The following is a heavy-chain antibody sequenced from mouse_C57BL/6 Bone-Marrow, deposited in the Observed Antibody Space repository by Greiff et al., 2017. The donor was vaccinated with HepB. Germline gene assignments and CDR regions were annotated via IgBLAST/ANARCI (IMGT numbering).Heavy chain of an antibody. CDR2: IDPSDSYT. D-gene: IGHD2-4*01. CDR3: EVYDYDGFAD. J-gene: IGHJ3*01. CDR1: GYTFTSYW. V-gene: IGHV1-50*01. Sequence: QVQLQQPGAELVKPGASVKLSCKASGYTFTSYWMQWVKQRPGQGLEWIGEIDPSDSYTNYNQKFKGKATLTVDTSSSTAYMQLSSLTSEDSAVYYCEVYDYDGFADWGQGTLVTVSA.